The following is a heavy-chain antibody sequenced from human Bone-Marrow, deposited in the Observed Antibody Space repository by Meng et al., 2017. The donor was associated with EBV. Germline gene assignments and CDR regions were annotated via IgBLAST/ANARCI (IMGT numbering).Heavy chain of an antibody. J-gene: IGHJ4*02. Sequence: DCAVCVAPPQQSVPLSRSGAGFRFIFYCMHLIRQAPGKGQGWVAILSYDGSNNYYAYPETGRFTITRDNSKNTLYLQMNMLRAEDTAVYYARYHDSSGYGTDYWGQGTLVTVSS. CDR2: LSYDGSNN. D-gene: IGHD3-22*01. CDR3: RYHDSSGYGTDY. CDR1: GFRFIFYC. V-gene: IGHV3-30*03.